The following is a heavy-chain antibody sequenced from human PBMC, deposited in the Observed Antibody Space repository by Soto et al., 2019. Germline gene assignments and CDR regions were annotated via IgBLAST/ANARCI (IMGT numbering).Heavy chain of an antibody. D-gene: IGHD1-1*01. CDR3: AKSRDAYNFYFYYGMDV. CDR1: GFTFSTYW. CDR2: IKQDGTEK. J-gene: IGHJ6*02. V-gene: IGHV3-7*01. Sequence: EVQLVESGGGLVQPGGSLRLSCAASGFTFSTYWMSWVRRTPGKGLEWVANIKQDGTEKYYVDSVRGRLTVSRDNAKSSLYLQMNSLRAEDTAVYYCAKSRDAYNFYFYYGMDVWGQGTSVTVSS.